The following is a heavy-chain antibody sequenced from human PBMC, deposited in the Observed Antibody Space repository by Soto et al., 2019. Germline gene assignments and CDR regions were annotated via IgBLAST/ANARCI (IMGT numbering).Heavy chain of an antibody. CDR2: TYYRSKWNF. V-gene: IGHV6-1*01. CDR3: VRQPLATLALYGMDV. CDR1: RDSVSANSAA. Sequence: PSQNHSLTCVIGRDSVSANSAAWNWISQSSSRGLEWLGRTYYRSKWNFDYAESVKSRMSIIPDTSNNHFSLLLNSVTPEDTAVYYCVRQPLATLALYGMDVWGQGTTVTVSS. D-gene: IGHD6-6*01. J-gene: IGHJ6*02.